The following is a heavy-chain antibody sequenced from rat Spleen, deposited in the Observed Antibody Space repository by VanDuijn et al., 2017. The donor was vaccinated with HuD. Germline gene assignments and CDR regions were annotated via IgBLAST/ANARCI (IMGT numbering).Heavy chain of an antibody. CDR3: ARSDTLAALGHY. CDR1: GFSLNNYG. D-gene: IGHD1-2*01. CDR2: IWGNGNA. V-gene: IGHV2S61*01. Sequence: QVQLKESGPGLVQPSQTLSLTCTVSGFSLNNYGVIWVRQPPGKGLEWMGVIWGNGNANYNSALKSRLNISRDTSKSQVFLKMNNLQTEDTAMYFCARSDTLAALGHYWGQGVMVTVSS. J-gene: IGHJ2*01.